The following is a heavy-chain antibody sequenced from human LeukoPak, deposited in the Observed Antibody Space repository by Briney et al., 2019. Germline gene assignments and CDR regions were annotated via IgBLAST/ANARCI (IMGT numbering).Heavy chain of an antibody. CDR1: GYSFTSYG. CDR2: ISAYNGST. J-gene: IGHJ4*02. CDR3: ARAYDGYFDY. Sequence: GESLKISCKGSGYSFTSYGISWVRQAPGQGLEWMGWISAYNGSTNYAQKLQGRVTMTTDTSTSTAYMELRSLRSDDTAVYHCARAYDGYFDYWGQGTLVTVSS. V-gene: IGHV1-18*01. D-gene: IGHD5-12*01.